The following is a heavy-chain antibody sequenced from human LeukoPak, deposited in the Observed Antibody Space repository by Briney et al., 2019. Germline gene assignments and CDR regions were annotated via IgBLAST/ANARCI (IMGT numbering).Heavy chain of an antibody. CDR3: AKVVHSSSSPFDP. V-gene: IGHV4-61*02. Sequence: SQTLSLTCTVSGGSISSGSYYWSWIRQPAGKGLEWIGRIYTSGSTNYNPSLKSRVTISVDTSKNQFSLKLSSVTAADTAVYYCAKVVHSSSSPFDPWGQGTLVTVSS. J-gene: IGHJ5*02. CDR2: IYTSGST. D-gene: IGHD6-6*01. CDR1: GGSISSGSYY.